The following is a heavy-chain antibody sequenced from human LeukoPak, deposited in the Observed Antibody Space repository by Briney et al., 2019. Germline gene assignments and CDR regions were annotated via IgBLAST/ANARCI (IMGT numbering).Heavy chain of an antibody. Sequence: ASVKVSCKASGYTFTGYYMHWVRQAPGQGLEWMGWINGYNGNTNYAQKFQGRVTMTTDTSTSTASMELRSLRSDDSAVYYCARRPVSTFTGMDVWGQGTTVTVSS. J-gene: IGHJ6*02. V-gene: IGHV1-18*04. CDR2: INGYNGNT. CDR3: ARRPVSTFTGMDV. D-gene: IGHD4-17*01. CDR1: GYTFTGYY.